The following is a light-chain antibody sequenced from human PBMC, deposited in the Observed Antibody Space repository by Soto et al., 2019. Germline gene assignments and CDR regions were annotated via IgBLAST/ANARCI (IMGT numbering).Light chain of an antibody. CDR2: DAS. J-gene: IGKJ1*01. V-gene: IGKV3-11*01. CDR3: QQRGNWPVT. Sequence: EIVLTQSPATLSLSPGERATLSCRASQSVGSYFAWYQQKPGQAPRLLIYDASNRATGIPARFSSSGSGTDFTLTISSLEPDDFAVYYCQQRGNWPVTFGQGTRVDIK. CDR1: QSVGSY.